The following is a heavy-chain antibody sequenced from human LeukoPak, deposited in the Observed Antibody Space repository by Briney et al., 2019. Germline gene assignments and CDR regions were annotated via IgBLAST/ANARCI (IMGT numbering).Heavy chain of an antibody. CDR3: ARGYSSSWYEDWFDP. D-gene: IGHD6-13*01. Sequence: GGSLRLSCAASGFTFSSHSMNWVRQAPGKGLEWVSSISSSSSYIYYADSVKGRFTISRDNAKNSLYLQMNSLRAEDTAVYYCARGYSSSWYEDWFDPWGQGTLVTVSS. V-gene: IGHV3-21*01. CDR2: ISSSSSYI. J-gene: IGHJ5*02. CDR1: GFTFSSHS.